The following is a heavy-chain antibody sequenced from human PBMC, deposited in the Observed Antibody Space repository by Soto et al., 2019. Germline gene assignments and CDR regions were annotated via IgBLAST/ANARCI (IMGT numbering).Heavy chain of an antibody. D-gene: IGHD6-13*01. CDR3: ARLNDWAAAGLYYYYGMDV. Sequence: PGESLKISCKGSGYSFTSYWIGWVRQMPGKGLEWMGIIYPGDSDTRYSPSFQGQVTISADKSISTAYLQWSSLKASDTAMYYCARLNDWAAAGLYYYYGMDVWGQGTTVTVSS. V-gene: IGHV5-51*01. J-gene: IGHJ6*02. CDR1: GYSFTSYW. CDR2: IYPGDSDT.